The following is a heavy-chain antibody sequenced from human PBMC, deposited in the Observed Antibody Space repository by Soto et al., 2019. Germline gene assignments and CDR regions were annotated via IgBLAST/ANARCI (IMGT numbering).Heavy chain of an antibody. J-gene: IGHJ4*02. Sequence: QVQLQESGPGLVKPSGTLSLTCAVSGGSISSSNWWSWVRQPPGKGLEWIGEIYHSGSTNYDPSLKSRVTISVDKSENQFSLKLSSVTAADTAVYYCARGGIAVAGEYYFDYWGQGTLVTVSS. D-gene: IGHD6-19*01. CDR2: IYHSGST. V-gene: IGHV4-4*02. CDR1: GGSISSSNW. CDR3: ARGGIAVAGEYYFDY.